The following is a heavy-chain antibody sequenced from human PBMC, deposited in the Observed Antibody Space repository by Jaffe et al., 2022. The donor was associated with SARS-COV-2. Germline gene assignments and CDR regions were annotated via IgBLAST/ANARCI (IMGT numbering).Heavy chain of an antibody. J-gene: IGHJ4*02. CDR2: IWYDGSNK. Sequence: QVQLVESGGGVVQPGRSLRLSCAASGFTFSSYGMHWVRQAPGKGLEWVAVIWYDGSNKYYADSVKGRFTISRDNSKNTLYLQMNSLRAEDTAVYYCARGGIVAAELDYWGQGTLVTVSS. CDR3: ARGGIVAAELDY. D-gene: IGHD1-26*01. V-gene: IGHV3-33*01. CDR1: GFTFSSYG.